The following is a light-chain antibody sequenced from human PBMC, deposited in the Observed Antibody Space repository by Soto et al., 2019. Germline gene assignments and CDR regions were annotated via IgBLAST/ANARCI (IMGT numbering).Light chain of an antibody. Sequence: DIVMTQSPDSLAVSLGEMATINCKSNQSVFSNSKNRNYLAWYQQKPGKPPKXLIYRASTRESGVPERFSGSGSGTDFTLTISSLQAEDVAVYYCQQYYSTPLTFGGGTKVDIK. CDR2: RAS. CDR1: QSVFSNSKNRNY. J-gene: IGKJ4*01. CDR3: QQYYSTPLT. V-gene: IGKV4-1*01.